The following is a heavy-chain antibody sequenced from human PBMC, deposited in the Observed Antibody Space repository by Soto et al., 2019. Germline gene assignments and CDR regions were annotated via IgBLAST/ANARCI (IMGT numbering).Heavy chain of an antibody. CDR3: ARRLFVRGTLGYYDY. V-gene: IGHV4-4*02. D-gene: IGHD3-10*02. CDR1: NDSIRSDNW. J-gene: IGHJ4*02. CDR2: ILHSGSS. Sequence: QVHLQESGPGLVKPSETLSLTCSVSNDSIRSDNWWSWVRQPPGKGLEWIGEILHSGSSNNNPSLKSRVTLSVDKTKNEFSLKLNSVTAADTAVYYCARRLFVRGTLGYYDYWGQGTLVTVSS.